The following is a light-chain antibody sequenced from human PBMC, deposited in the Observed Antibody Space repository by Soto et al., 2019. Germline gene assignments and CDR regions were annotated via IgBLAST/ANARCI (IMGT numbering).Light chain of an antibody. CDR3: QQTYSELVYT. V-gene: IGKV1-39*01. J-gene: IGKJ2*01. Sequence: DIQMTQSPSSLSASVGDRVTITCRSSQSIFNYLNWYQQKPGKAPEVLIYAVSSLQIGVPSRFADSGSGTDFTLTITDLRPEDSATYYCQQTYSELVYTFGRGTKLEIK. CDR2: AVS. CDR1: QSIFNY.